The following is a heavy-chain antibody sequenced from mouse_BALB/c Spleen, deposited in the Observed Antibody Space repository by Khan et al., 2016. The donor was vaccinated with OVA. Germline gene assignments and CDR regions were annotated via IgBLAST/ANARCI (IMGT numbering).Heavy chain of an antibody. V-gene: IGHV5-15*02. CDR1: GFTFIDYG. CDR2: ISSVAYSI. J-gene: IGHJ3*01. CDR3: ARGGFAY. Sequence: EVELVESGGGLVQPGGSRKLSCAASGFTFIDYGMAWVRQTPGKGPEWIAFISSVAYSIDYADTVKGRFTISRWNAKTNLYLEMSSLRSDDTAMYYCARGGFAYWGQGTLVTVSA.